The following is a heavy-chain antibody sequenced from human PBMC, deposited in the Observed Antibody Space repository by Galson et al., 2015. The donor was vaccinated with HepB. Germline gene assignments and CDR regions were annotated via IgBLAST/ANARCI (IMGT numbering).Heavy chain of an antibody. Sequence: QSGAEVKKPGESLKISCKGSGYSFTSYWIGWVRQMPGKGLEWMGIIYPGDSDTRYSPSFQGQVTISADKSISTAYLQWSSLKASDTAMYYCARQYRGPFPRDYYYYMDVWGKGTTVTVSS. V-gene: IGHV5-51*01. CDR2: IYPGDSDT. J-gene: IGHJ6*03. D-gene: IGHD3-16*01. CDR3: ARQYRGPFPRDYYYYMDV. CDR1: GYSFTSYW.